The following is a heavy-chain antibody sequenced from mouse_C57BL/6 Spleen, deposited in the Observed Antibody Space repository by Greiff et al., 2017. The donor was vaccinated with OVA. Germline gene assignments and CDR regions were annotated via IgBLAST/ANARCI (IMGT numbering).Heavy chain of an antibody. V-gene: IGHV1-74*01. CDR2: IHPSDSDT. J-gene: IGHJ4*01. D-gene: IGHD1-1*01. Sequence: QVQLQQPGAELVKPGASVMVSCKASGYTFTSYWMHWVKQRPGQGLEWIGRIHPSDSDTNYNQKFKGKATLTVDKSSSTAYMQLSSLTSEDSAVYYCAITLYYYGSSPFYYAMDYWGQGTSVTVSS. CDR1: GYTFTSYW. CDR3: AITLYYYGSSPFYYAMDY.